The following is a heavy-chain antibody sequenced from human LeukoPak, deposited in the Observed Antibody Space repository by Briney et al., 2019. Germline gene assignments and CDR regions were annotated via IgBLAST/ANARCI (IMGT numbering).Heavy chain of an antibody. Sequence: GGSLRLSCAASGFTLSNYDIHWVRQVTGKGLGWVSTISSRGDTYYSGSVKGRFTISRDNAKNSLYLQMNSLRAGDTAVYYCARDGQNQYGMDVWGQGTTVTVSS. J-gene: IGHJ6*02. CDR2: ISSRGDT. V-gene: IGHV3-13*04. CDR3: ARDGQNQYGMDV. CDR1: GFTLSNYD. D-gene: IGHD1-14*01.